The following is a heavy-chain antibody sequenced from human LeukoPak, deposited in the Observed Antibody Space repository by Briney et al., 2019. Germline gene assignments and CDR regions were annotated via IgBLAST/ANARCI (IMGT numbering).Heavy chain of an antibody. CDR1: GVSISSYY. CDR2: IYYSGST. J-gene: IGHJ3*02. Sequence: SETLSLTCTVSGVSISSYYWSWIRQPPGKGLEWIGYIYYSGSTNYNPSLKSRVTISVDTSKNQFSLKLSSVTAADTAVYYCARAQYGTYAFDIWGQGTMVTVSS. V-gene: IGHV4-59*01. CDR3: ARAQYGTYAFDI. D-gene: IGHD3/OR15-3a*01.